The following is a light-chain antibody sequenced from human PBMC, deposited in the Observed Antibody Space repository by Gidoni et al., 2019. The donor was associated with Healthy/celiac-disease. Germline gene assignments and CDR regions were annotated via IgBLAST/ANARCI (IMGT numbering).Light chain of an antibody. CDR1: ALPKQY. V-gene: IGLV3-25*03. CDR2: TDS. Sequence: SYELTQPPSVSASPGQTARITCSGDALPKQYAYWYQQKPGQAPVLVIYTDSERPSGIPERFSGSSSGTTVTLTISRFQTEGEADYYCQSADSSGTFVVFGGGTKLTVL. J-gene: IGLJ2*01. CDR3: QSADSSGTFVV.